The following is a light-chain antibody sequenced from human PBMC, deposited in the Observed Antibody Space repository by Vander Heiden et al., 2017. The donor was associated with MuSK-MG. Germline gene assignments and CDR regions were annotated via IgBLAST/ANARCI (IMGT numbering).Light chain of an antibody. J-gene: IGLJ3*02. CDR3: ASYRSITTWV. CDR2: DVI. V-gene: IGLV2-14*01. Sequence: QSAPPPPPAASGSPGRPITISCTATSSDVGGYDYVSWYQQPPAKAPKLIINDVINRPSGCASRFSGSKSGNTASLTISGRQNGDEADYYCASYRSITTWVFGGGTKLTVL. CDR1: SSDVGGYDY.